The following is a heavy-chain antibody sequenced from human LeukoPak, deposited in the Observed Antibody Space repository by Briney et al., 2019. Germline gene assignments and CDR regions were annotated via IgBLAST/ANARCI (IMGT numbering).Heavy chain of an antibody. V-gene: IGHV3-7*03. CDR1: GFTFSIYW. J-gene: IGHJ6*02. CDR3: ARGGGLDV. CDR2: IKQDGSER. D-gene: IGHD3-16*01. Sequence: GGSLRLSCAASGFTFSIYWMSWVRQAPGKGLEWVANIKQDGSERYYVDSVKGRFTLSRDNAKNSLYLQMNSLRAEDTAVYFCARGGGLDVWGQGATVTVSS.